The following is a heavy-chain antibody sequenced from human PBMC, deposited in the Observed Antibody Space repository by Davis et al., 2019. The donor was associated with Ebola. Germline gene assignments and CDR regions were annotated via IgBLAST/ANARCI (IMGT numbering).Heavy chain of an antibody. V-gene: IGHV3-23*01. CDR2: ISGSGGST. D-gene: IGHD5-12*01. Sequence: GESLKISCAASGFTFSSYAMSWVRQAPGKGLEWVSVISGSGGSTYYADSVKGRFAISRDNSKNTLYLQMNSPRAEDTAVYYCAKLMGGYVFYDFDYWGQGTLVTVSS. CDR3: AKLMGGYVFYDFDY. CDR1: GFTFSSYA. J-gene: IGHJ4*02.